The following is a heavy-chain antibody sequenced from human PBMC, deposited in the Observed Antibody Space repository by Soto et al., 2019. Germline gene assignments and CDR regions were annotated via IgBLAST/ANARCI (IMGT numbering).Heavy chain of an antibody. CDR2: IRAYNGNT. CDR3: ARDIKTMDV. V-gene: IGHV1-18*01. J-gene: IGHJ6*02. Sequence: ASVKVSCKASGYTFTSYGISWVRQAPGQGLEWMGWIRAYNGNTNYAQKLQGRVTMTTDTSTSTVYMELRSLRSDDTAVYYCARDIKTMDVWGQGTTVTVSS. CDR1: GYTFTSYG.